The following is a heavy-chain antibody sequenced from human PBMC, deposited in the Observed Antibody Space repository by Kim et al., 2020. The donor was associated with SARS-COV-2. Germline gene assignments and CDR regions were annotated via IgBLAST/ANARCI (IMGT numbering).Heavy chain of an antibody. CDR1: GFTFSSYA. CDR3: ARDDFLYSSSWPRMDV. J-gene: IGHJ6*01. V-gene: IGHV3-30-3*01. D-gene: IGHD6-13*01. Sequence: GGSLRLSCAASGFTFSSYAMHWVRQAPGKGLEWVAVISYDGSNKYYADSVKGRFTISRDNSKNTLYLQMNSLRAEDTAVYYCARDDFLYSSSWPRMDVWG. CDR2: ISYDGSNK.